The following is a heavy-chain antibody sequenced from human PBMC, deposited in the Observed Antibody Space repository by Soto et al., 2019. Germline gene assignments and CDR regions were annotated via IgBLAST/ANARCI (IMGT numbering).Heavy chain of an antibody. Sequence: GGSLRLSCAASGFTFSGSAMHWVRQASGKGLEWVGRIRSKGNNYATAYGASLKGRFTISRDDSKNTAYLQMSSLNTEDTAVYYCSRQASDFWSGKPQYYMDVWGKGTTVTVSS. J-gene: IGHJ6*03. CDR2: IRSKGNNYAT. V-gene: IGHV3-73*01. CDR3: SRQASDFWSGKPQYYMDV. CDR1: GFTFSGSA. D-gene: IGHD3-3*01.